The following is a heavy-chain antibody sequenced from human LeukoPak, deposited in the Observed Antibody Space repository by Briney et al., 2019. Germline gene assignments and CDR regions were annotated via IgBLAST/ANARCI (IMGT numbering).Heavy chain of an antibody. CDR3: ASSRKYYYDSSSPVRRRFWNY. V-gene: IGHV4-34*01. Sequence: PSETLSLTCAVYGGSFSGYYWSWIRQPPGKGLEWIGEINHSGSTNYNPSLKSRVTISVDTSKNQFSLKLSSVTAADTAVYYCASSRKYYYDSSSPVRRRFWNYWGQGTLVTVSS. CDR1: GGSFSGYY. D-gene: IGHD3-22*01. CDR2: INHSGST. J-gene: IGHJ4*02.